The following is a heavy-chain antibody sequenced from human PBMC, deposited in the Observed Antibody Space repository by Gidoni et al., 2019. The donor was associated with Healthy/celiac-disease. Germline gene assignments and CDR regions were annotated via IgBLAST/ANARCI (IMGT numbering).Heavy chain of an antibody. V-gene: IGHV3-30*04. J-gene: IGHJ4*02. CDR2: ISYDGSNK. CDR3: ARELRESIQWELLIGY. CDR1: GFTFSSYA. D-gene: IGHD1-26*01. Sequence: QVQLVESGGGVVQPGRSLRLSCAASGFTFSSYAMHWVRQAPGKGLEWVAVISYDGSNKYYADSVKGRFTISRDNSKNTLYLQMNSLRAEDTAVYYCARELRESIQWELLIGYWGQGTLVTVSS.